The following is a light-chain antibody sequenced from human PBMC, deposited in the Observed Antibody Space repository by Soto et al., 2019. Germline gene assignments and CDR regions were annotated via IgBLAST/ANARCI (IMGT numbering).Light chain of an antibody. J-gene: IGKJ1*01. CDR3: QQYNNYLRT. V-gene: IGKV1-33*01. Sequence: DIQMTQSPSTLSGSVGDRVTITCRASQGISTYLNWYQQKPGKAPKLLIYGASNLETGVPSRFSGSGSGTEFTLTISSLQPDDFATYYCQQYNNYLRTFGQGTKVDIK. CDR1: QGISTY. CDR2: GAS.